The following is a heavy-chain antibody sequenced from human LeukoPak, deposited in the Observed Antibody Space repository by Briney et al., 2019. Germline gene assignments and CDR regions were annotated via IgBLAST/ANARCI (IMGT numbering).Heavy chain of an antibody. CDR1: GASISSYY. CDR3: ASGVDY. Sequence: PSETLSLTCTISGASISSYYWSWIRQPPGKGLEWIGYIYYSGSTNYNPSLKSRVTISVDTSKNQFSLKLSSVTAADTAVYYCASGVDYWGQGTLVTVSS. J-gene: IGHJ4*02. D-gene: IGHD3-16*01. V-gene: IGHV4-59*01. CDR2: IYYSGST.